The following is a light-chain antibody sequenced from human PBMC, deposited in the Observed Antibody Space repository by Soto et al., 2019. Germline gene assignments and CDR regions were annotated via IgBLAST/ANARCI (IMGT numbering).Light chain of an antibody. Sequence: DIQMTQYPSSLSASVGDRVTITCRASQSISSYLNWYQQKPGKAPKLLIYAASSLQSGVPSRFSGSGSGTDFTLTISSLQPEDFATYYCQHSYSTPLPFGGGSKADIK. CDR1: QSISSY. J-gene: IGKJ4*01. V-gene: IGKV1-39*01. CDR2: AAS. CDR3: QHSYSTPLP.